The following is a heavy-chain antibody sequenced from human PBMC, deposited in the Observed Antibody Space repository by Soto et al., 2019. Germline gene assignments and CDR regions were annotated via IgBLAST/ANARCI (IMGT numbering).Heavy chain of an antibody. D-gene: IGHD2-2*01. J-gene: IGHJ6*02. CDR3: AKTLPCSSTSCNYGMDV. Sequence: GGSLRLSCAASGFTFSSYAMSWVHQAPGKGLEWVSAISGSGGSTYYADSVKGRFTISRDNSKNTLYLQMNSLRAEDTAVYYCAKTLPCSSTSCNYGMDVWGQGTTVTVSS. CDR1: GFTFSSYA. CDR2: ISGSGGST. V-gene: IGHV3-23*01.